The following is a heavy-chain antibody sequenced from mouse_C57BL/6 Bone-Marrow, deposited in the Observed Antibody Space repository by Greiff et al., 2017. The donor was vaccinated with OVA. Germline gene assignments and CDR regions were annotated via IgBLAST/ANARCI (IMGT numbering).Heavy chain of an antibody. J-gene: IGHJ4*01. Sequence: EVHLVESGGGLVQPGGSLKLSCAASGFTFSDYYMYWVRRTPEKRLEWVAYISNGGGSTYYPDTVKGRFTISRDNAKNTLYLQMSRLKSEDTAMYYCARDDEAMDYWGQGTSVTVSS. V-gene: IGHV5-12*01. CDR1: GFTFSDYY. CDR2: ISNGGGST. D-gene: IGHD2-12*01. CDR3: ARDDEAMDY.